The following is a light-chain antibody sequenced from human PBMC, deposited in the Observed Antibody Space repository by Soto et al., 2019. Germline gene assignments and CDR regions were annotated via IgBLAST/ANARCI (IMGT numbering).Light chain of an antibody. J-gene: IGKJ5*01. CDR1: QGISNN. V-gene: IGKV1-27*01. Sequence: DIQMTQSPSSLSASVGDRVTITCRASQGISNNLAWYQQKPGKVPKLLFYAVSTLQSGVPYRFSGSGSGTDFTLTISSLQPEDVATYYCQKYSSVPITFGQGTRLEIK. CDR3: QKYSSVPIT. CDR2: AVS.